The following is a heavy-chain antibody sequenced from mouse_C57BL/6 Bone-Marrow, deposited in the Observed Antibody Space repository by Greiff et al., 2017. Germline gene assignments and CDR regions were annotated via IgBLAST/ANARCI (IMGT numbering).Heavy chain of an antibody. CDR2: ISNGGGST. D-gene: IGHD2-5*01. CDR3: AKPSYYSNYVGAMDY. CDR1: GFTFSDYY. J-gene: IGHJ4*01. V-gene: IGHV5-12*01. Sequence: EVQGVESGGGLVQPGGSLKLSCAASGFTFSDYYMYWVRQTPEKRLEWVAYISNGGGSTYYPDTVKGRFTISRDNAKNTLYLQMSRLKSEDTAMYYCAKPSYYSNYVGAMDYWGQGTSVTVSS.